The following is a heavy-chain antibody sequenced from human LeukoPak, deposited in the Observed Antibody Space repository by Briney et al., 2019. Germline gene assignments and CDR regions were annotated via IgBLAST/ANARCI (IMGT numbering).Heavy chain of an antibody. CDR2: IYYSGST. D-gene: IGHD1-26*01. V-gene: IGHV4-39*01. CDR1: GGSISSSSYY. CDR3: ARHTRTAVELWFDY. Sequence: SETLSLTCTVSGGSISSSSYYWGWIRQPPGKGLEWTGSIYYSGSTYYNPSLRSRVTISVDTSKNQFSLKLSSVTAADTAVYYCARHTRTAVELWFDYWGQGTLVTVSS. J-gene: IGHJ5*01.